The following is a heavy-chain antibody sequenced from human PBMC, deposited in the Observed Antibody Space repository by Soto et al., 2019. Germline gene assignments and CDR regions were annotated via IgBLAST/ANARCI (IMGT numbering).Heavy chain of an antibody. CDR3: ARDPIDVIVGAKYYFDY. Sequence: GASVKVSCKASGYTFTVYYMHCVLQAPVQWLEWMGWINPNSGGTNYAQKFQGRVTMTRDTSISTAYMELSRLRSDDTAVYYCARDPIDVIVGAKYYFDYWGQGTLVTVSS. J-gene: IGHJ4*02. CDR2: INPNSGGT. V-gene: IGHV1-2*02. D-gene: IGHD1-26*01. CDR1: GYTFTVYY.